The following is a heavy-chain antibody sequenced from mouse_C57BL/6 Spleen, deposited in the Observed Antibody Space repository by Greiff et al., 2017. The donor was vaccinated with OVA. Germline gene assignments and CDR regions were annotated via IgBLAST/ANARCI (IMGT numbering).Heavy chain of an antibody. J-gene: IGHJ2*01. D-gene: IGHD1-1*01. V-gene: IGHV14-2*01. Sequence: EVQLQQSGAELVKPGASVKLSCTASGFNIKDYNMHWVKQRTEQGLEWIGRIDPEDGDTKYDQKFQGKATITADTCSNTAYLQLSSLTSEDTAVYYCAIFLITTVGAPFAYWGQGTTLTVSA. CDR2: IDPEDGDT. CDR3: AIFLITTVGAPFAY. CDR1: GFNIKDYN.